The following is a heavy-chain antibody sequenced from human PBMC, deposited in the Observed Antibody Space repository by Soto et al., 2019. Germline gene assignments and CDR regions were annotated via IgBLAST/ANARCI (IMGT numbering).Heavy chain of an antibody. CDR2: ITWNSGVL. V-gene: IGHV3-9*01. CDR3: AKGRYDFWSPYYFDS. D-gene: IGHD3-3*01. Sequence: VQLVESGGRLVQPGRYLRLSCVGTGLNFDDFAMQWVRQAPGKGLEWVSGITWNSGVLAYADSVKGRFTISRDNARNSLYLQIDSLRDEDTALYYCAKGRYDFWSPYYFDSWGQGTLVTVSS. J-gene: IGHJ4*02. CDR1: GLNFDDFA.